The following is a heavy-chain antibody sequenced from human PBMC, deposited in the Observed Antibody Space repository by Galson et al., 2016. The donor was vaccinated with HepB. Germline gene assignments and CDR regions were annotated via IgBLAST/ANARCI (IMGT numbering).Heavy chain of an antibody. CDR3: ARVVVIPAAKGFDS. CDR1: GDSISSSDW. J-gene: IGHJ4*02. Sequence: ETLSLTCVVSGDSISSSDWWSWVRQSPGKGLEWIGEIYRSGNTNYNPSPKSRVTMSIDKSKSQFSLSLSSVTDADTATYYCARVVVIPAAKGFDSWGQGTLVTVSP. V-gene: IGHV4/OR15-8*02. D-gene: IGHD2-2*01. CDR2: IYRSGNT.